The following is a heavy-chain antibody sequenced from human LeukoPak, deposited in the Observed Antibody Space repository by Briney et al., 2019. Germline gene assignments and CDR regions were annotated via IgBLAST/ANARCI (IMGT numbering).Heavy chain of an antibody. CDR2: INHSGST. Sequence: PSETLSLTCAVYGGSFSGYYWSWIRQPPGKGLEWIGEINHSGSTNYNPSLKSRVTISVDTSKNQFSLELSSVTAADTAVYYCARGRSKRSSGFDYWGQGTLVTVSS. J-gene: IGHJ4*02. CDR3: ARGRSKRSSGFDY. CDR1: GGSFSGYY. D-gene: IGHD6-19*01. V-gene: IGHV4-34*01.